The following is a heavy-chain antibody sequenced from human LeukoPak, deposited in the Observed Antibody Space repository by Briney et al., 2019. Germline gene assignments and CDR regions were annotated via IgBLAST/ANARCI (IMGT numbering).Heavy chain of an antibody. Sequence: PGGSLRLSCAASGFTFSGYAMSWVRQAPGKGLEWVSSISNSGGDTYYADSVKSRFTISRDNSKNTLYLQMNSLRAEDTAVYYCVGGYFFDYWGQGILVTVSS. V-gene: IGHV3-23*01. CDR1: GFTFSGYA. D-gene: IGHD3-10*01. CDR3: VGGYFFDY. CDR2: ISNSGGDT. J-gene: IGHJ4*02.